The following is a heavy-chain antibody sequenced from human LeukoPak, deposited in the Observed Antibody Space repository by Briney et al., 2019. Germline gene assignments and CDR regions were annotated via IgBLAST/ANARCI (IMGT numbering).Heavy chain of an antibody. CDR2: IYTSGST. CDR1: GGSISSYY. D-gene: IGHD3-9*01. Sequence: PSETLSLTCTVSGGSISSYYCSWIRQPAGKGLEWIGRIYTSGSTNYNPSLKSRVTMSVDTSKNQFSLKLSSVTAADTAVYYCARGRLRYFDWLSNDAFDIWGQGKMVTVSS. CDR3: ARGRLRYFDWLSNDAFDI. J-gene: IGHJ3*02. V-gene: IGHV4-4*07.